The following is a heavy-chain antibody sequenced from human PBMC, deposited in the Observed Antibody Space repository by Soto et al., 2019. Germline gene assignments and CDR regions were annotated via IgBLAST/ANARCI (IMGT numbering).Heavy chain of an antibody. CDR2: VYYSVRT. D-gene: IGHD3-22*01. CDR3: ARDLGGRHYYDSSGYYHAFDI. J-gene: IGHJ3*02. V-gene: IGHV4-61*01. Sequence: QVQLQESGPGLVKPSETLSLTCTVYGRSVSSVSYYWSWIRQLPGKGLEWIGYVYYSVRTNYNPSLKSRVTISVHTSKNQFSLKLRSVTAVDTAVYYCARDLGGRHYYDSSGYYHAFDIWGQGTMVTVSS. CDR1: GRSVSSVSYY.